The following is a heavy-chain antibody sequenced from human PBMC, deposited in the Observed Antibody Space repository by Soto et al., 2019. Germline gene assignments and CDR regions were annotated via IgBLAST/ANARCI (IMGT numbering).Heavy chain of an antibody. J-gene: IGHJ4*02. V-gene: IGHV3-30*03. CDR1: GSTFRSYA. CDR3: ERDLSVDGPDY. CDR2: ISYDESDK. Sequence: GGSLRLSCAASGSTFRSYAMHWVRQAPGKGLEWVAVISYDESDKYYADSLKGRFTISRDNSKNTLYLQMNSLRGEDTAVYYCERDLSVDGPDYWGQGPLVTVYS. D-gene: IGHD6-19*01.